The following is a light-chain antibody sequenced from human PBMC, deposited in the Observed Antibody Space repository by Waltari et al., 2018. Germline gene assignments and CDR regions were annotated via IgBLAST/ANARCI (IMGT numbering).Light chain of an antibody. CDR1: KIENKY. J-gene: IGLJ2*01. CDR3: QAWDSSAGI. V-gene: IGLV3-1*01. CDR2: HDT. Sequence: SYELTQAPSVSVSPGQTASITCSGEKIENKYVYWYQQKSGQSPVLVFHHDTKRPSGIPERFAGSNSGSAATLTSTGTQAVDEADYYGQAWDSSAGIFGGGTKLTVL.